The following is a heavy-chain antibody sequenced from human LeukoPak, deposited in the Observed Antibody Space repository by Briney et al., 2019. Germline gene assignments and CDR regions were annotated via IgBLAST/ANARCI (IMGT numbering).Heavy chain of an antibody. CDR2: INHSGST. J-gene: IGHJ5*02. V-gene: IGHV4-34*01. Sequence: PSETLSLTCAVYGGSFSGYYWSWIRQPPGKGLEWIGEINHSGSTNYNPSLKSRVTISVDTSKNQFSLKLSSVTAADTAVYYCARHVILRYFDWLDYISPSFDPWGQGTLVTVSS. D-gene: IGHD3-9*01. CDR3: ARHVILRYFDWLDYISPSFDP. CDR1: GGSFSGYY.